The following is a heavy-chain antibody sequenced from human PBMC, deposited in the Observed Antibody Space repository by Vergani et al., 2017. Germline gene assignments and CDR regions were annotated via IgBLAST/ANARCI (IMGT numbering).Heavy chain of an antibody. CDR1: GFTSAGYA. CDR2: ISWNSNSI. Sequence: EVQLEESGGGLVLPGRFLRLSCVASGFTSAGYAMHWVRQAPGKGLELVSGISWNSNSIGYADSVKGRFTISRDNDKNSLYLQMNSLRAEDTALYYCAKDLGTSSGGGWFDPWGQGTLVTVSS. V-gene: IGHV3-9*02. CDR3: AKDLGTSSGGGWFDP. J-gene: IGHJ5*02. D-gene: IGHD6-6*01.